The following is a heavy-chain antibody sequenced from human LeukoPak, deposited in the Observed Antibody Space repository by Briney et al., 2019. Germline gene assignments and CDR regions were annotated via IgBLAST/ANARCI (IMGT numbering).Heavy chain of an antibody. CDR2: IYHSGST. CDR3: ARSRWLQSTPFDY. V-gene: IGHV4-34*01. J-gene: IGHJ4*02. Sequence: SETLSLTCAVYGGSFSGYYWSWIRQPPGKGLEWIGEIYHSGSTNYNPSLKSRVTISVDKSKNQFSLKLSSVTAADTAVYYCARSRWLQSTPFDYWGQGTLVTVSS. D-gene: IGHD5-24*01. CDR1: GGSFSGYY.